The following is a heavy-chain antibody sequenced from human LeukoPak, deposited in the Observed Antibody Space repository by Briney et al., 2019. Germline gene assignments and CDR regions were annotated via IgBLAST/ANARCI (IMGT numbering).Heavy chain of an antibody. V-gene: IGHV1-18*01. Sequence: ATAKVSRKASGYTLTSYYITWVRQAPGQGLEWMGCISAYNGNTNYAQQLQGRVTMTTDTSTSTAYMELRSLRSDDTAVYYCARGDAVAGVFDYWGQGTLVTVSS. CDR2: ISAYNGNT. CDR3: ARGDAVAGVFDY. D-gene: IGHD6-19*01. CDR1: GYTLTSYY. J-gene: IGHJ4*02.